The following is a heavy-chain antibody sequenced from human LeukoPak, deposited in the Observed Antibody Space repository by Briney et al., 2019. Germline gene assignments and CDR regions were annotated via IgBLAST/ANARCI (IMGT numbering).Heavy chain of an antibody. CDR1: GYSFTSYW. Sequence: GESRKISCKGSGYSFTSYWIGWVRQMPGKGLEWMGIIYPSDSDTRYSPSFQGQVTISVDKSITTAYLQWSSLKASDTAMYYCARIEGNYYYYMDVWGKGTTVTVSS. CDR2: IYPSDSDT. CDR3: ARIEGNYYYYMDV. V-gene: IGHV5-51*01. J-gene: IGHJ6*03.